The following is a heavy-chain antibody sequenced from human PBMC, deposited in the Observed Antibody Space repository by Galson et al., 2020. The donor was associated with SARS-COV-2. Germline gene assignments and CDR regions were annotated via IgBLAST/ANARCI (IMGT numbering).Heavy chain of an antibody. D-gene: IGHD3-9*01. CDR3: VRTGPTGYYPY. J-gene: IGHJ4*02. V-gene: IGHV4-39*01. Sequence: ASETLSLTCTVSGGSISTSTYYWGFIRQPPGKGLEWIGSIFYTGTTYYNPSLTSRVTISVDTSKNQFSLRLSSATAADTAVYYGVRTGPTGYYPYWGQGTLVTVSS. CDR1: GGSISTSTYY. CDR2: IFYTGTT.